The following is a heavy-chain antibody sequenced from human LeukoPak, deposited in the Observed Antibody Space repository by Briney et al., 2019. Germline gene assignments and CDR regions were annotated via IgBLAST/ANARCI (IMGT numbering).Heavy chain of an antibody. Sequence: GESLKISCKGSGYSFTNIWIGWVRQMPGKGLKWMGIIYPGDSDARYSPSFQGQVTISADKSISTAYLQWSSLKASDTAMYYCARRRDLYSGSYYPFDYWGQGTLVTVSS. CDR2: IYPGDSDA. CDR1: GYSFTNIW. D-gene: IGHD1-26*01. J-gene: IGHJ4*02. CDR3: ARRRDLYSGSYYPFDY. V-gene: IGHV5-51*01.